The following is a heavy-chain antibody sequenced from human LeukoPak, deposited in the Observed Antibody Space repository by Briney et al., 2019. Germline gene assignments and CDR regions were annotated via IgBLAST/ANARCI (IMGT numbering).Heavy chain of an antibody. Sequence: ASVKVSCKASGYTFTSYGVSWVRQAPGHGLEWMGWISAYNGNTNYAQKLQGRVTMTTDTSTSTAYMELRSLRSDDTAVYYCARENWNDVGDYYYYMDVWGKGTTVTVSS. CDR1: GYTFTSYG. CDR2: ISAYNGNT. J-gene: IGHJ6*03. V-gene: IGHV1-18*04. D-gene: IGHD1-1*01. CDR3: ARENWNDVGDYYYYMDV.